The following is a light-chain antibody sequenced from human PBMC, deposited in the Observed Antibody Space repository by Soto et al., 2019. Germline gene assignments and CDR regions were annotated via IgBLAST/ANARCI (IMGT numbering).Light chain of an antibody. CDR1: QNINNY. CDR2: DAS. V-gene: IGKV3-11*01. CDR3: QQRTDWPTLT. Sequence: EIVLTQSPATLSLSPGDTATLSCRASQNINNYLAWYQQKSGQAPRLLIFDASNRATGIPPRFTGRGSGTDFTLTISSLEPEDFAVYYCQQRTDWPTLTFGGGTKVEVK. J-gene: IGKJ4*01.